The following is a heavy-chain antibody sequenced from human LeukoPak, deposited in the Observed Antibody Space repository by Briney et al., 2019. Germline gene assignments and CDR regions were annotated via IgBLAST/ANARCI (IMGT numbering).Heavy chain of an antibody. V-gene: IGHV4-34*01. CDR1: GGSFSGYY. D-gene: IGHD2-21*01. Sequence: SETLSLTCAVYGGSFSGYYWSWIRQPPGKGLEWIGEINHSGSTNYNPSLKSRVTISVDTSKNQFSLKLSSVTAADTAVYYCARTSTLWWASSSGMDVWGQGTTVTISS. CDR2: INHSGST. CDR3: ARTSTLWWASSSGMDV. J-gene: IGHJ6*02.